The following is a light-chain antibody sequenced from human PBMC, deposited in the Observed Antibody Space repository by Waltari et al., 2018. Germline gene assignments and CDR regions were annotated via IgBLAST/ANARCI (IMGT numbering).Light chain of an antibody. CDR2: EVY. Sequence: QSALTQPPSASGSPGQSVAISCTGTSSDVGGYNHVSWYQQHPGKAPRLMIYEVYKRPAGVPVRFSGSKSSNSASRTVSGLQAEDDADYYCSSYAGMDILVFGGGTRLTVL. CDR3: SSYAGMDILV. CDR1: SSDVGGYNH. J-gene: IGLJ2*01. V-gene: IGLV2-8*01.